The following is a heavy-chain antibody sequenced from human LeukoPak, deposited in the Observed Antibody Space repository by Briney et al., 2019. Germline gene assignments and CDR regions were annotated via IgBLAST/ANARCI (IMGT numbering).Heavy chain of an antibody. J-gene: IGHJ4*02. D-gene: IGHD2-2*01. V-gene: IGHV1-18*01. CDR3: ARALYHTFDY. Sequence: ASVKVSCKASGYTFTSYAMHWVRQAPGQRLEWMGWISANNNNTDNVQKLQGRVTMTTDTSTSTAYMELRSLRSDDTAVYYCARALYHTFDYWGQGTLVTVSS. CDR2: ISANNNNT. CDR1: GYTFTSYA.